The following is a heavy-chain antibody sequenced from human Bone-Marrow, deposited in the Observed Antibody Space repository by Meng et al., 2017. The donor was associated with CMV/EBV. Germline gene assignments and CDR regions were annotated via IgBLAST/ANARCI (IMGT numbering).Heavy chain of an antibody. V-gene: IGHV4-59*01. D-gene: IGHD1-26*01. J-gene: IGHJ4*02. CDR1: GGSISGYQ. CDR2: HSTGSA. CDR3: ARDNMGSLAY. Sequence: GSLRLSCSVSGGSISGYQWAWVRQAPGKGLEWIGHSTGSATYNPSLKSRVTISVDASKKQFSLNLNFVTAADTALYFCARDNMGSLAYWGQGARVTGSS.